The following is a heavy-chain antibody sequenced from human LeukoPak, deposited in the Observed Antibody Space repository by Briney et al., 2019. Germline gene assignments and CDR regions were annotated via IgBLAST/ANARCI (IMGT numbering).Heavy chain of an antibody. CDR2: IYHSGSI. D-gene: IGHD3-22*01. CDR1: GYSISSGYY. V-gene: IGHV4-38-2*02. J-gene: IGHJ3*02. CDR3: ARNYYDSSGYYRPDAFDI. Sequence: PSETLSLTCTVSGYSISSGYYWVWIRQPPGKGLEWIGEIYHSGSINYNPSLKSRVTISVDTSKNQFSLKLSSVTAADTAVYYCARNYYDSSGYYRPDAFDIWGQGTMVTVSS.